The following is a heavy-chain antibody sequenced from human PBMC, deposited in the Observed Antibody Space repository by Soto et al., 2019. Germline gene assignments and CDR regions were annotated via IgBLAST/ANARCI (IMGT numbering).Heavy chain of an antibody. CDR2: ISGRGRT. V-gene: IGHV3-23*01. J-gene: IGHJ4*02. CDR1: GFTFSTYA. Sequence: GGSLRLSCTASGFTFSTYAMSWVRQAPGKGLEWVSTISGRGRTYYAGSVKGRFTISRDNFKNTLYLEMNSLRAEDTAVYYCAKDNGGSHCSRTSCLYSFDYWGQGTLVTVS. CDR3: AKDNGGSHCSRTSCLYSFDY. D-gene: IGHD2-2*01.